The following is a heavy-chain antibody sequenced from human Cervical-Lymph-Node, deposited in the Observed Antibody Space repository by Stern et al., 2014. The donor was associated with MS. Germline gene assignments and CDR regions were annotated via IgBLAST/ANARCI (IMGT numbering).Heavy chain of an antibody. CDR3: ARGYIMDV. D-gene: IGHD5-24*01. V-gene: IGHV1-18*01. CDR2: ISGYKGNT. Sequence: VQLVESGPEVKKPGASVRVSCKGSGYTFSSYGISWVLQTPGQGLEWMGWISGYKGNTNYAQKFQDRVTMTTDTSTSIAYLELRSLRSDDTAFYYCARGYIMDVWGQGTTVTVSS. J-gene: IGHJ6*02. CDR1: GYTFSSYG.